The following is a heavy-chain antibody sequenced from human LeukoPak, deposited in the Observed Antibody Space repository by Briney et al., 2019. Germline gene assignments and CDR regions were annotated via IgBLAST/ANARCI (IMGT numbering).Heavy chain of an antibody. V-gene: IGHV3-33*08. CDR1: GFTFSSYG. D-gene: IGHD1-1*01. CDR3: ARDQGNWRDYYYYGMDV. J-gene: IGHJ6*02. CDR2: IWYDGSNK. Sequence: QSGGSLRLSCAASGFTFSSYGMHWVRQAPGKGLEWVAVIWYDGSNKYYADSVKGRFTISRDNSKNTLYLQMNSLRAEDTAVYYCARDQGNWRDYYYYGMDVWGQGTTVTVSS.